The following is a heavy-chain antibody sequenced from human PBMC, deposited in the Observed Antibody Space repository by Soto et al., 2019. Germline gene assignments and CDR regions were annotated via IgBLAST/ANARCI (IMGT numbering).Heavy chain of an antibody. CDR2: INPSGGST. CDR3: VLSYYYDSSGPGGDAFDI. D-gene: IGHD3-22*01. J-gene: IGHJ3*02. Sequence: ASVKVSCKASGYTFTNYYLHWVRQAPGQGFEWMGIINPSGGSTSYAQKFQGRVTMTRDTSTSTVYMELSSLRSEDTAIFYCVLSYYYDSSGPGGDAFDIWGQGTMVTVSS. CDR1: GYTFTNYY. V-gene: IGHV1-46*01.